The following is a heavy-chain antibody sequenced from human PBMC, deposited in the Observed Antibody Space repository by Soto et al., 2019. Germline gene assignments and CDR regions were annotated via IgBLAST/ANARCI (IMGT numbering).Heavy chain of an antibody. CDR3: ASGYCSGGSCPFDY. J-gene: IGHJ4*02. Sequence: ETLSLTCTVSGGSISSSSYYWGWIRQPPGKGLEWIGSIYYSGSTYYNPSLKSRVTISVDTSKNQFSLKLSSVTAADTAVYYCASGYCSGGSCPFDYWGQGTLVTVSS. D-gene: IGHD2-15*01. V-gene: IGHV4-39*01. CDR1: GGSISSSSYY. CDR2: IYYSGST.